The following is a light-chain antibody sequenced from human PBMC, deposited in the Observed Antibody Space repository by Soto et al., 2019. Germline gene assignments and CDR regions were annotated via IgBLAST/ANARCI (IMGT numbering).Light chain of an antibody. J-gene: IGLJ1*01. CDR2: EVS. V-gene: IGLV2-14*01. CDR1: SSDVGGYIY. Sequence: QSALTQPASVSGSPGQSITISCTGTSSDVGGYIYVSWYQHHPGKAPKLMIFEVSNRPSGVSNRFSGSKSGNTASLTISGLQAEDEADYYCSSYTNINSYGVGTGTKVTVL. CDR3: SSYTNINSYG.